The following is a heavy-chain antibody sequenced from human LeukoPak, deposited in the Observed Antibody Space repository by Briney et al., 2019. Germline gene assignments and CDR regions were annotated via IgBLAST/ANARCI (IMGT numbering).Heavy chain of an antibody. D-gene: IGHD4-23*01. CDR1: GGSISSSSYY. J-gene: IGHJ6*03. CDR3: ARDLAGDATVVYYYYYYMDV. V-gene: IGHV4-39*07. CDR2: IYYSGST. Sequence: PSETLSLTCTVSGGSISSSSYYWGWIRQPPGKGLEWIGSIYYSGSTYYNPSLKSRVTISVDTSKNQFSLKLSSVTAADTAVYYCARDLAGDATVVYYYYYYMDVWGKGTTVTVSS.